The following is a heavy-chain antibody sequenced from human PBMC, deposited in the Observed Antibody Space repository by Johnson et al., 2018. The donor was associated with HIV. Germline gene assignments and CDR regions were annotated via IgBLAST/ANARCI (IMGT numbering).Heavy chain of an antibody. CDR3: ARAVDILAGPDALDI. CDR2: ISYDGSNE. V-gene: IGHV3-30-3*01. Sequence: QVQLVESGGGVVQPRRSLRLSCAASGFAFSGYALHWVRQAPGKGLEWVAVISYDGSNEYYADSVKGRFTISRDNSKNTLYLQMNSLRAEDTAVYYCARAVDILAGPDALDIWGRGTMVTVSS. CDR1: GFAFSGYA. J-gene: IGHJ3*02. D-gene: IGHD3-9*01.